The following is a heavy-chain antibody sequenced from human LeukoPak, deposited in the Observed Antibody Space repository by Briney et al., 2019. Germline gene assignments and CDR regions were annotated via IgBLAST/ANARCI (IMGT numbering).Heavy chain of an antibody. Sequence: GGSLRLSCAASGFSFSNYWFHWVRQAPGEGLVWVSRTNEHGTIINYADSVKGRFTISRDNSKNTLYLQMNSLRAEDTAVYYCARSPNGDDYWGQGTLVTVSS. CDR3: ARSPNGDDY. CDR1: GFSFSNYW. V-gene: IGHV3-74*01. J-gene: IGHJ4*02. CDR2: TNEHGTII.